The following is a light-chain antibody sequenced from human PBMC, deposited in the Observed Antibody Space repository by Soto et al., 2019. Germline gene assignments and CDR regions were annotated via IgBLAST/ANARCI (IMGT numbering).Light chain of an antibody. CDR2: GAS. Sequence: EIVLTQSPGTLSLSPGERATLSCRASQSVSSSYLAWYQQKPGQAPRRLIYGASSRATGIPDRFSGSGSGTDFTLTISRLQPEDFAVYYCQQYGSSSWTFGQGTQVEIK. V-gene: IGKV3-20*01. J-gene: IGKJ1*01. CDR1: QSVSSSY. CDR3: QQYGSSSWT.